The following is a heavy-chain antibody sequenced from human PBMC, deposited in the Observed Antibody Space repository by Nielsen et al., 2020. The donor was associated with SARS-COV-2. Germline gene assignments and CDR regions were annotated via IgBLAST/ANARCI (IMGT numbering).Heavy chain of an antibody. V-gene: IGHV3-33*01. D-gene: IGHD4-17*01. CDR1: GFTFSNLG. J-gene: IGHJ6*02. Sequence: GESLKISCAASGFTFSNLGMHWVRQSPGKGLEWVALIWNDGSIKYYADSVKGRFTIARDNSRNTLYLQMSSLRADDTAVYYCVRHYGDSGMDVWGQGTTVTVSS. CDR3: VRHYGDSGMDV. CDR2: IWNDGSIK.